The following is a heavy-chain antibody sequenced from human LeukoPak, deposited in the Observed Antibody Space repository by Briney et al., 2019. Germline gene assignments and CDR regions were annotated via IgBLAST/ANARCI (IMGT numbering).Heavy chain of an antibody. CDR1: GGTFSSYA. Sequence: VASVKVSCKASGGTFSSYAISWVRQAPGQGLEWMGGIIPIFGTANYAQKFQGRVTITADESTSTAYMELSSLRSEDTAVYYCARDGAQQPFYYFDYWGQGTLVTVSS. CDR2: IIPIFGTA. D-gene: IGHD3-16*01. CDR3: ARDGAQQPFYYFDY. V-gene: IGHV1-69*01. J-gene: IGHJ4*02.